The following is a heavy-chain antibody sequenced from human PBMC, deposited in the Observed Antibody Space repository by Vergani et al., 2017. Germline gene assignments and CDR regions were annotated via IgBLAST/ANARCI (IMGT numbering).Heavy chain of an antibody. J-gene: IGHJ6*02. CDR2: IYTSGIT. CDR3: ARVHWSYFWGMDV. V-gene: IGHV4-61*02. D-gene: IGHD3-16*01. CDR1: GGSISSGSYY. Sequence: QVQLQESGPGLVKPSQTLSLTFTVSGGSISSGSYYWSWIRQPAGKGLEWIGRIYTSGITHYTPSLKSRVTISVDTSKNQFSLKLSSVTAADTDVYYCARVHWSYFWGMDVWGQGTTVTVSS.